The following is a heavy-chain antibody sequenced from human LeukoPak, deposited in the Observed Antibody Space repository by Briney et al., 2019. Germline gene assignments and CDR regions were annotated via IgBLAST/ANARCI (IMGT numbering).Heavy chain of an antibody. V-gene: IGHV1-18*01. Sequence: ASVRVSCKTSGYTFSNFGIYWVRQAPGQGLEWMGWISGNNDNPNYGQKFQGRFTVTTDSSTSTAYMELRNLTFDDTAVYYCARDGTSTDDYWGQGTLVTVSS. J-gene: IGHJ4*02. CDR3: ARDGTSTDDY. CDR1: GYTFSNFG. CDR2: ISGNNDNP. D-gene: IGHD2-2*01.